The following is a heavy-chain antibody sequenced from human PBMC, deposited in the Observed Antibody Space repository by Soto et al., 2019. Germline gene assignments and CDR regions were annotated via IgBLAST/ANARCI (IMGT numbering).Heavy chain of an antibody. CDR1: GGTFSSYA. D-gene: IGHD2-15*01. V-gene: IGHV1-69*01. CDR3: AREGTCSGGSCYSSLDY. J-gene: IGHJ4*02. Sequence: QVQLVQSGAEVKKPGSSVKVSCKASGGTFSSYAISWVRQAPGQGLEWMGGIIPIFGTANYAQKFQGRVTITADESTSTAYMGLSSLRSEDTAVYYCAREGTCSGGSCYSSLDYWGQGTLVTVSS. CDR2: IIPIFGTA.